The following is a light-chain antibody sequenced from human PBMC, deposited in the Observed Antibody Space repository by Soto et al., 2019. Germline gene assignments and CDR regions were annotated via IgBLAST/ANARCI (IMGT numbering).Light chain of an antibody. CDR1: QGISSY. Sequence: DIQLTQSPSFLSASVGDRVTITCRAGQGISSYLAWYQQKPGKAPKLLIYSASTLQSGVPSRFSGSGSGTDFTLTISSLQPEDFATYYCQQLKSYPLTFGGGTKVEIK. J-gene: IGKJ4*01. V-gene: IGKV1-9*01. CDR2: SAS. CDR3: QQLKSYPLT.